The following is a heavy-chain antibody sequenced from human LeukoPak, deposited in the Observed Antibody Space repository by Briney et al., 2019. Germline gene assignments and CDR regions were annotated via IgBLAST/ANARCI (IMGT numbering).Heavy chain of an antibody. CDR2: IYYSGST. J-gene: IGHJ4*02. Sequence: SETLSLTCAVSGGSISSSSYYWGWIRQPPGKGLEWIGSIYYSGSTYYNPSLKSRVTISVDTSKNQFSLKLSSVTAADTAVYYCARGSGAGKYYFDYWGQGTLVTVSS. CDR1: GGSISSSSYY. D-gene: IGHD1-26*01. CDR3: ARGSGAGKYYFDY. V-gene: IGHV4-39*07.